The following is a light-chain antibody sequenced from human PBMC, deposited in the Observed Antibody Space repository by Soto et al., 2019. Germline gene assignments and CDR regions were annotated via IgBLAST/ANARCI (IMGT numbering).Light chain of an antibody. CDR2: KAS. CDR3: QHYNRYSEA. CDR1: QTISSW. J-gene: IGKJ1*01. V-gene: IGKV1-5*03. Sequence: DIQMTQSPSTLSGSVGDRVTITCRASQTISSWLAWYQQKPGKAPKLLIYKASTLKSGVPSRFSGSGSGTEFTLTISSLQPDEVATYYCQHYNRYSEAFGQGTKVELK.